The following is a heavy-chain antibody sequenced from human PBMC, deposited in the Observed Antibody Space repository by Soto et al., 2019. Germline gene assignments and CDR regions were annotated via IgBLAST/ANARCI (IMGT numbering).Heavy chain of an antibody. Sequence: GGSLRLSCAASGFTFSSYAMSWVRQAPGKGLEWVSAISGSGGSTYYADSVKGRFTISRDNSKNKLYLQMNSLRAEDTAVYYCAKQVGAIWGGYYFDYWGQGTLVTVSS. CDR3: AKQVGAIWGGYYFDY. V-gene: IGHV3-23*01. CDR2: ISGSGGST. D-gene: IGHD1-26*01. CDR1: GFTFSSYA. J-gene: IGHJ4*02.